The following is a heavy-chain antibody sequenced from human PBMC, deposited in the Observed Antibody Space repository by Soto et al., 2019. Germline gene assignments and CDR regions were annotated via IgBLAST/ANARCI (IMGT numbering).Heavy chain of an antibody. CDR3: ARGIYDSSAAWYLFDY. CDR1: GFTFSSYG. Sequence: GGSLRLSCAASGFTFSSYGMHWVRQAPGKGLEWVAVIWYDGSNKYYADSVKGRFTISRDKSKNTLYLQMNSLRAEDTAVYYCARGIYDSSAAWYLFDYWGQGTLVTVSS. CDR2: IWYDGSNK. J-gene: IGHJ4*02. D-gene: IGHD3-22*01. V-gene: IGHV3-33*01.